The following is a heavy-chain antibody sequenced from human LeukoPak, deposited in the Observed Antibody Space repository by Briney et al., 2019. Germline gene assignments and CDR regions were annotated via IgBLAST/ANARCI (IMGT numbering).Heavy chain of an antibody. J-gene: IGHJ4*02. CDR3: ARDAGWFGEYYFDY. V-gene: IGHV3-21*01. Sequence: PGGSLSLSCAASGFTLSRYSMNWVRQAPGEGLEWVSSISSSSSHIYYADSVKGRVTISRDKAKNSLYLQMNSLTAEDTAVYYCARDAGWFGEYYFDYWGQGTLVTVSS. D-gene: IGHD3-10*01. CDR1: GFTLSRYS. CDR2: ISSSSSHI.